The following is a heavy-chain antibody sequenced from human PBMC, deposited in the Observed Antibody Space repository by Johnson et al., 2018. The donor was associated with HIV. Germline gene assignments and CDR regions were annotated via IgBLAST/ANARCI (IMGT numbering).Heavy chain of an antibody. CDR1: GFTFSGYA. D-gene: IGHD3-22*01. CDR3: VRGFRSHTETEAPMIIAPGAFDI. J-gene: IGHJ3*02. Sequence: QVQLVESGGGVVQPGRSLRLSCAASGFTFSGYAMHWVRQAPVKGLEWVAVIYSGGSAYYADSVQGRFTISRDNSKNTLYLQMNSLRAEDTAVYYCVRGFRSHTETEAPMIIAPGAFDIWGQGTMVTVSS. CDR2: IYSGGSA. V-gene: IGHV3-NL1*01.